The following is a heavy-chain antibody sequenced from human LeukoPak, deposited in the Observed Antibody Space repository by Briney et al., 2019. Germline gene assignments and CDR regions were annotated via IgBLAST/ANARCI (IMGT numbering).Heavy chain of an antibody. Sequence: PSETLSLSCSVSGGSISTYYWSWIRQPAGKGLEWIGRIYTTGGTNYNPSLKSRVTMSVDTSKNQFSLKLTSVTAADTAVYYCAREEVGQDYWGQGTLVTVSS. J-gene: IGHJ4*02. D-gene: IGHD3-10*01. CDR3: AREEVGQDY. CDR1: GGSISTYY. V-gene: IGHV4-4*07. CDR2: IYTTGGT.